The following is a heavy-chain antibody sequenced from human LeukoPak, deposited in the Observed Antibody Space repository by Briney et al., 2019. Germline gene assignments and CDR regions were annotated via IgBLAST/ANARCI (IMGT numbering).Heavy chain of an antibody. J-gene: IGHJ3*02. CDR2: IYYSGST. V-gene: IGHV4-39*01. Sequence: PSETLSLTCTVSGDSISRSLYYWGWIRQPPGKGLEWIGTIYYSGSTYYNPSLKSRGTISVDTSKNQFSLKLTSVTAADTAVYYCARSYGGHSVCDAFDIWGQGTMVTVSS. CDR3: ARSYGGHSVCDAFDI. CDR1: GDSISRSLYY. D-gene: IGHD4-23*01.